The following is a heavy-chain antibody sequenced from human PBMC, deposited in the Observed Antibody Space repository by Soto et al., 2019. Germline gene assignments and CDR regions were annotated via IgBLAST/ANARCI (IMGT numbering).Heavy chain of an antibody. CDR3: AREGRGKKAGYNGLVSLGY. V-gene: IGHV1-69*06. Sequence: ASVKVSCKVSGSRFSNYVISWVRQAPGHGLELLGRIIPIFNSTKYAQSFQGRVTITADKSTSTASLELSSLRSDDTAVYYCAREGRGKKAGYNGLVSLGYWGQGTLVTVSS. CDR2: IIPIFNST. CDR1: GSRFSNYV. D-gene: IGHD2-2*02. J-gene: IGHJ4*02.